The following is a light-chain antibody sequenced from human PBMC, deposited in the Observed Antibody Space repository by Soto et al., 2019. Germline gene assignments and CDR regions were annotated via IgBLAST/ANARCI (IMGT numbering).Light chain of an antibody. CDR2: GAS. J-gene: IGKJ1*01. V-gene: IGKV3-20*01. CDR3: QQFGRSSWT. Sequence: EIVLTQSPGTLSLSPGERATLSCRASQSVGSSDLAWYQQKPGQSPRLRIYGASSRATGIPDRFSGSGSGTDFTLTISRLEPEDFAVYYCQQFGRSSWTFGRGTKVDIK. CDR1: QSVGSSD.